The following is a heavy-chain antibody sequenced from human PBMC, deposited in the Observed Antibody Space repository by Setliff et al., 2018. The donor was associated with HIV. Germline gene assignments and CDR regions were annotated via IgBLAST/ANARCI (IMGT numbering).Heavy chain of an antibody. CDR1: GGSISRYY. Sequence: SETLSLTCTVSGGSISRYYWSWIRQPAGKGLEWIGRIYHSGSTFYNPSLKSRVTISVDRSKNQFSLRLTSVTAADTAMYYCARHDFWSGYHNWFDPWGQGTLVTVSS. J-gene: IGHJ5*02. CDR3: ARHDFWSGYHNWFDP. D-gene: IGHD3-3*01. CDR2: IYHSGST. V-gene: IGHV4-59*05.